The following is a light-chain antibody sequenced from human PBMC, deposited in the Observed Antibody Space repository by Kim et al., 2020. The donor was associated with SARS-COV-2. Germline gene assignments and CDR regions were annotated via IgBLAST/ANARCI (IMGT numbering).Light chain of an antibody. J-gene: IGLJ2*01. CDR2: RDY. CDR1: NIGRKN. Sequence: SYELTQPLSVSVALGQTARITCGGNNIGRKNVHWYQQKPGQAPVLVIYRDYNRPSGIPERFSGSNSGNTATLTISRARAGDEADYYCQVLDSRSVVFGGG. CDR3: QVLDSRSVV. V-gene: IGLV3-9*01.